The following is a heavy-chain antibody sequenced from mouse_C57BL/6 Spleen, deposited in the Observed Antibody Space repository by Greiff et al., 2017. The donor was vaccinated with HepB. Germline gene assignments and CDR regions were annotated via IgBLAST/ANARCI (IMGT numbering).Heavy chain of an antibody. Sequence: QVQLQQPGAELVKPGASVKMSCKASGYTFTSYWITWVKQRPGQGLEWIGDIYPGSGSTNYNEKFKSKATLTVDTSSSTAYMQLSSLTSEDSAVYYGARRMITRDYYAMDYWGQGTSVTVSS. CDR1: GYTFTSYW. J-gene: IGHJ4*01. CDR2: IYPGSGST. V-gene: IGHV1-55*01. D-gene: IGHD2-4*01. CDR3: ARRMITRDYYAMDY.